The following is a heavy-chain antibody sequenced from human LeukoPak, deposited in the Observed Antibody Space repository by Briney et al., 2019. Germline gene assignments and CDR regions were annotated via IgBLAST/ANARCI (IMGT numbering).Heavy chain of an antibody. V-gene: IGHV5-51*01. J-gene: IGHJ5*02. CDR1: GYSFTSYW. Sequence: GESLKISCKGSGYSFTSYWIGWVRQMPGKGLEWMGIIYPGDSDTRCSPSFQGQVTISADKSISTAYLQWSSLKASDTAMYYCARGGQLGYGSGSYRNNWFDPWGQGTLVTVSS. CDR2: IYPGDSDT. CDR3: ARGGQLGYGSGSYRNNWFDP. D-gene: IGHD3-10*01.